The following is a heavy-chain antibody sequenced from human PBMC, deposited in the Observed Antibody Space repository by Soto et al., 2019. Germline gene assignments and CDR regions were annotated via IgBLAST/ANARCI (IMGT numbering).Heavy chain of an antibody. Sequence: ASVKVSSKASGYDFTAYDINWVRQASGQGLECMGWMNPINGATGSARRFQGRVSMTRNTATGTADLELTSLRSDDSAVYYCGRGPSPRAPAGGTPYYYAMDVWGQGTTVTVSS. CDR1: GYDFTAYD. CDR2: MNPINGAT. D-gene: IGHD6-13*01. J-gene: IGHJ6*02. V-gene: IGHV1-8*02. CDR3: GRGPSPRAPAGGTPYYYAMDV.